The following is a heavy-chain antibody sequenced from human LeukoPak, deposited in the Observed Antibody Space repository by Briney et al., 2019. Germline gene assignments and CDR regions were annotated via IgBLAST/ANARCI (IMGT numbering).Heavy chain of an antibody. Sequence: SDTLSLTCTVSGGSISSGTYYWGWIRQPPGKGLEWIGSIYYSGSTSYNPSLKSRVTISVDTSKNQFSLKLDSVTAADTAVYYCARNASDSGTSYFDYWGQGTLVTVSS. V-gene: IGHV4-39*01. CDR1: GGSISSGTYY. CDR2: IYYSGST. J-gene: IGHJ4*02. D-gene: IGHD1-26*01. CDR3: ARNASDSGTSYFDY.